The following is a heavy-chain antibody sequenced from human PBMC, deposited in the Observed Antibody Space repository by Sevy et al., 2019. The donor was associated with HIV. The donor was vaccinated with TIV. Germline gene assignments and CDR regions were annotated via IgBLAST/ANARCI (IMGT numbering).Heavy chain of an antibody. CDR1: GGTFSTSP. D-gene: IGHD3-22*01. Sequence: ASVKVSCKASGGTFSTSPINWVRQAPGQGLEWMGGIIPLFGTTKYAQKFQGRVRIIADESTSTAFLEMNNLRSEDTAVYYCARTVYYDSSGYFYLDYGAREPWSPSPQ. J-gene: IGHJ4*02. V-gene: IGHV1-69*13. CDR2: IIPLFGTT. CDR3: ARTVYYDSSGYFYLD.